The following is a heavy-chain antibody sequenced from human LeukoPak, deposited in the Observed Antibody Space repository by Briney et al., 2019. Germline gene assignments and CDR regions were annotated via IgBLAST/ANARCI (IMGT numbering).Heavy chain of an antibody. CDR1: GGSISSSSYY. CDR2: IYYSGST. V-gene: IGHV4-39*07. CDR3: ARDKAFYGSGSYLDY. J-gene: IGHJ4*02. Sequence: PSETLSLTCTVSGGSISSSSYYWGWIRQPPGKGLEWIGSIYYSGSTYYNPSLKSRVTISVDTSKNQFSLKLSSVTAADTAVYYCARDKAFYGSGSYLDYWGQGTLVTVSS. D-gene: IGHD3-10*01.